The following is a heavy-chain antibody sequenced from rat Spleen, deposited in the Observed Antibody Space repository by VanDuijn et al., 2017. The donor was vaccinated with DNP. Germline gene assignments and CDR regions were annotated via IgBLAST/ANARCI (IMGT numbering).Heavy chain of an antibody. V-gene: IGHV2-6*01. CDR2: ISTGGSS. CDR1: GFSLTRYN. J-gene: IGHJ2*01. D-gene: IGHD5-1*01. CDR3: ARIGGANWGYYFDY. Sequence: QVQLKESGPGLVQPSETLSLTCTVSGFSLTRYNIHWVRQPPGKGLEWIAAISTGGSSFYNSALKSRLSISRDTSKSQVFLKMNSLQTEDTAMYFCARIGGANWGYYFDYWGQGVMVTVSS.